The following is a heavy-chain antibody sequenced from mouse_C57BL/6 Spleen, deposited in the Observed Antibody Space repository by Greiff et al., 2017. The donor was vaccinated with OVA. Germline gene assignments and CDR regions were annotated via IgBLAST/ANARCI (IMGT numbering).Heavy chain of an antibody. J-gene: IGHJ2*01. V-gene: IGHV5-17*01. CDR2: ISSGSSTI. Sequence: EVKLVESGGGLVKPGGSLKLSCAASGFTFSDYGMHWVRQAPEKGLEWVAYISSGSSTIYYADTVKGRFTISRDNAKNTLCLHMTRLRAEDTAMYYCARGLDFDYWGQGTTLTVSS. CDR1: GFTFSDYG. CDR3: ARGLDFDY. D-gene: IGHD3-1*01.